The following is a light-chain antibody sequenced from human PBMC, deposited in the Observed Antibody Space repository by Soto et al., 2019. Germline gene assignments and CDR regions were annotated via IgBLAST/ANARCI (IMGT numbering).Light chain of an antibody. V-gene: IGLV2-14*01. CDR1: SSDVGGYDY. J-gene: IGLJ3*02. Sequence: QSALTQPASVSGSPGQSITFSCTGTSSDVGGYDYVSWYQQHPGKAPKVMIYEVSNRPSGVSNRFSGSKSGNTASLTISGLQAEDEADYYCPSFTSSNTWVFGGGTKLTVL. CDR3: PSFTSSNTWV. CDR2: EVS.